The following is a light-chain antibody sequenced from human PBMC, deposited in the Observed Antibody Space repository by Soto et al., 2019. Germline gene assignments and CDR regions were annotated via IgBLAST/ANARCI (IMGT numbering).Light chain of an antibody. J-gene: IGLJ3*02. CDR1: GSNIGNNY. CDR3: VAWDNSLSAEV. CDR2: EDN. V-gene: IGLV1-51*02. Sequence: QAVVTQPPSVSAAPGQTVTISCSRSGSNIGNNYVSWYQHLPGTAPKLLIYEDNKRPSGIPDRFSGSKSAASATLGITQLQTGDEADYYCVAWDNSLSAEVFGGGTKLTVL.